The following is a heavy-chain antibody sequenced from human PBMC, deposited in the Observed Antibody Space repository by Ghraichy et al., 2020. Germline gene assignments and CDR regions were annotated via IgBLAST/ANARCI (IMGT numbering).Heavy chain of an antibody. CDR1: GFTFSSYW. J-gene: IGHJ6*03. Sequence: LSLTCAASGFTFSSYWMIWVRQAPGKGLEWVANINQEGSEKYYEDSVKGRFTISRDNAKNSLYLQMNSLRAEDTAVYYCASSGSYYPPYYNYYMDVWGKGTTVTVSS. V-gene: IGHV3-7*03. CDR2: INQEGSEK. D-gene: IGHD1-26*01. CDR3: ASSGSYYPPYYNYYMDV.